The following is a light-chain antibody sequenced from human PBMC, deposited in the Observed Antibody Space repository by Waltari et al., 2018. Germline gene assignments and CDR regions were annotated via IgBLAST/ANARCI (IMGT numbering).Light chain of an antibody. CDR2: QNI. Sequence: SYELNRPPSVSVSPGQTATITCSGNRLGDKYTCWYQQKPGQSPVLVIYQNIKRPSGIPERFSGSNSGNTATLTISGTQAMDEADYYCQAWDSTTVIFGGGTKLTVL. CDR1: RLGDKY. J-gene: IGLJ2*01. CDR3: QAWDSTTVI. V-gene: IGLV3-1*01.